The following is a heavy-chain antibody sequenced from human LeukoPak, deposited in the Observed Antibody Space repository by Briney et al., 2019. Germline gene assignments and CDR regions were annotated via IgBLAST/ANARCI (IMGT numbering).Heavy chain of an antibody. J-gene: IGHJ4*02. CDR2: ISYDGSNK. Sequence: QSGGSLRLSCAASGFTFSSYGMHWVRQAPGKGLEWVAVISYDGSNKYYADSVKGRFTISRDNSKNTLYLQMNSLRAEDTAVYYCANLYYYDSYWGQGTLVTVSP. CDR3: ANLYYYDSY. V-gene: IGHV3-30*18. CDR1: GFTFSSYG. D-gene: IGHD3-22*01.